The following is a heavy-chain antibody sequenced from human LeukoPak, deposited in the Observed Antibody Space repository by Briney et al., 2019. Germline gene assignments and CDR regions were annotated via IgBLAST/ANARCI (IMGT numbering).Heavy chain of an antibody. J-gene: IGHJ4*02. Sequence: GASVKVSCKASGYTFTGYYMHWVRQAPGQGLEWMGWINPNSGGTNYAQKFQGRVTMTRDTSISTAYMELSRLRSDDTAVYYCARDPWRATTWEDQPTRAFPLANWGQGTLVTVSS. CDR3: ARDPWRATTWEDQPTRAFPLAN. D-gene: IGHD5-12*01. CDR2: INPNSGGT. V-gene: IGHV1-2*02. CDR1: GYTFTGYY.